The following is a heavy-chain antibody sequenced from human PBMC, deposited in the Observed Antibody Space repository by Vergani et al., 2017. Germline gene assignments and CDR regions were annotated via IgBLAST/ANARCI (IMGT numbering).Heavy chain of an antibody. CDR3: AGEAVGAAPNPLGY. Sequence: VESGGGLVQPGGSLRLSCSPSGFIFSDYWMTWVRKAPGKGLEWVANINSRGTKTDYMPSLGARFSISRDNAKKTVILELNNLRVEDTGIYYCAGEAVGAAPNPLGYWGQGTQVAVSS. D-gene: IGHD2-15*01. CDR1: GFIFSDYW. CDR2: INSRGTKT. V-gene: IGHV3-7*01. J-gene: IGHJ4*02.